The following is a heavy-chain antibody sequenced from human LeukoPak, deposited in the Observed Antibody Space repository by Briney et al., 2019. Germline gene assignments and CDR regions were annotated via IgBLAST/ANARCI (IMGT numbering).Heavy chain of an antibody. D-gene: IGHD2-21*02. V-gene: IGHV3-30-3*01. CDR1: GFTFSTYV. CDR2: ISYDGSNK. J-gene: IGHJ4*02. Sequence: PGGSLRLSCAASGFTFSTYVIHWVRQAPGKGLEWVAVISYDGSNKYYADSVKGRFTISRDNSRNTLYLQMNSLRAEDTALYYCARELVTTKKSYFDYWGQGTLVTVSS. CDR3: ARELVTTKKSYFDY.